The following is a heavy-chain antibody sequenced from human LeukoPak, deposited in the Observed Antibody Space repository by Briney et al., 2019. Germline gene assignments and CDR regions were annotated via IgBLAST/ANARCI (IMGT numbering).Heavy chain of an antibody. Sequence: SETLSLTCAVYGGSFSDYYWSWIRQPPGKGLEWIGEINHRRSTNHNPSLKSRVTISVDTSKNQFSLRLSSVTAADTAVYYCVRHDGRSGGTMGALDSWGQGSLVTVSS. CDR1: GGSFSDYY. D-gene: IGHD4-23*01. J-gene: IGHJ4*02. V-gene: IGHV4-34*01. CDR3: VRHDGRSGGTMGALDS. CDR2: INHRRST.